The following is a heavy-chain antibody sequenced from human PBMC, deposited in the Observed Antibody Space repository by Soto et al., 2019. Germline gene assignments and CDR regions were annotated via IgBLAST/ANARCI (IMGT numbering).Heavy chain of an antibody. CDR1: GFTFNNAW. Sequence: GGSLRLSCAASGFTFNNAWMTWVRQAPGKGLEWVGRIKSKTDGGITDCAAPVKGRFTISRDDSENTLYLQMNSLKTEDTAVYFCTTSLVDPVVVAIAGYYYYGMDVWGQGTTVTVSS. CDR2: IKSKTDGGIT. J-gene: IGHJ6*02. CDR3: TTSLVDPVVVAIAGYYYYGMDV. V-gene: IGHV3-15*01. D-gene: IGHD2-15*01.